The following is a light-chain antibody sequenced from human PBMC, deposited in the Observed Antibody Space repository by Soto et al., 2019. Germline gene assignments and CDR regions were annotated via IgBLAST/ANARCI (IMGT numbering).Light chain of an antibody. Sequence: VMTQSPATLSVSPGERAALSCRASQSVSTNLAWYQQKPGQPPRLLIYFASTRATAVPARFTAGGSGTEFTLTISSLQSDDLAVYYCQQYDKWPPITFGQGTRLEIK. J-gene: IGKJ5*01. V-gene: IGKV3-15*01. CDR2: FAS. CDR1: QSVSTN. CDR3: QQYDKWPPIT.